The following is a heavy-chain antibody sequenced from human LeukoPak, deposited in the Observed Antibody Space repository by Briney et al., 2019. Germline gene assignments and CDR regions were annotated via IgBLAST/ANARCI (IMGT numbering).Heavy chain of an antibody. CDR2: IRYDGSNK. CDR1: GFTFSSYG. Sequence: GGSQRLSCAASGFTFSSYGMHWVRQAPGKGLEWVAFIRYDGSNKYYADSVKGRFTISRDNSKNTLYLQMNSLRAEDTAVYYCAKEGGATRSFDYWGQGTLVTVSS. V-gene: IGHV3-30*02. J-gene: IGHJ4*02. CDR3: AKEGGATRSFDY. D-gene: IGHD1-26*01.